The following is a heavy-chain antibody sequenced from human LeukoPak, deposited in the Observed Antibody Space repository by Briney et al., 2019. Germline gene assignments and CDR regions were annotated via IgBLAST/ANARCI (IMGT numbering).Heavy chain of an antibody. CDR1: GGSISSSNW. Sequence: PSGTLSLTCAVSGGSISSSNWWSWVRQPPGKGLEWIGEIYHSGSTNYNPSLKSRVTISVDKSKNQFSLKLSSVTAADTAVYYCARVRAYSSSWYGRRYFDYWGQGTLVTVSS. J-gene: IGHJ4*02. CDR3: ARVRAYSSSWYGRRYFDY. CDR2: IYHSGST. D-gene: IGHD6-13*01. V-gene: IGHV4-4*02.